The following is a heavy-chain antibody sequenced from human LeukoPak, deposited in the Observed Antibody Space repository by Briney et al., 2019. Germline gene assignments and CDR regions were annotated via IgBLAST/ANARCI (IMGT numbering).Heavy chain of an antibody. CDR1: GGSISSSSYY. V-gene: IGHV4-39*01. Sequence: ASETLSLTCTVSGGSISSSSYYWGWIRQPPGEGLEWIGSIYYSGSPYYNPSLKSRVTISVDTSKNQFSLKLSSVTAADTAVYYCAHQRNYYDSSGYYHFDYWGQGTLDTVSS. CDR3: AHQRNYYDSSGYYHFDY. D-gene: IGHD3-22*01. J-gene: IGHJ4*02. CDR2: IYYSGSP.